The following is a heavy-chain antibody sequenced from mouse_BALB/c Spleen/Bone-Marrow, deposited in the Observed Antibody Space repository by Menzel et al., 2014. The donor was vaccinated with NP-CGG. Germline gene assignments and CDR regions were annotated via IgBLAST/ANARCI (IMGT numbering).Heavy chain of an antibody. CDR3: TRRSILSDYYSMDY. Sequence: QVQLKESGAELVKPGASVKLSCKASGYTFTSYYLYWVKQRPGQGLEWIGEINPSNGGTNFNERFKSKASLTVDKSSSTAYMQLNSLTSEDSAVYYCTRRSILSDYYSMDYWGQGTSVTVSS. J-gene: IGHJ4*01. CDR2: INPSNGGT. D-gene: IGHD1-1*02. CDR1: GYTFTSYY. V-gene: IGHV1S81*02.